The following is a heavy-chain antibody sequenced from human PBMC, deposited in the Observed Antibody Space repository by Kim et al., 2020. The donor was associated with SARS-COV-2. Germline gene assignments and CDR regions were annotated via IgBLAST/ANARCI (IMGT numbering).Heavy chain of an antibody. CDR2: IYYSGST. J-gene: IGHJ4*02. CDR3: ARQAITGTATDKRVDS. Sequence: SETLSLTCTVSGGSISSSSYYWGWIRQPPGKGLEWIGSIYYSGSTYYNPSLKSRVTISVDTSKNQFSLKLSSVTAADTAVYYCARQAITGTATDKRVDSWGQGTLVTVSS. D-gene: IGHD1-20*01. CDR1: GGSISSSSYY. V-gene: IGHV4-39*01.